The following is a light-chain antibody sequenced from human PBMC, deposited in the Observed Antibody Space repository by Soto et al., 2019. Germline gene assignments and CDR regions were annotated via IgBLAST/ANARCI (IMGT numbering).Light chain of an antibody. J-gene: IGKJ1*01. CDR3: QQGYSRTRA. CDR1: QGIRSW. V-gene: IGKV1-12*01. Sequence: DIQMTQSPSSVSASVGDRVTITFRASQGIRSWLAWYQRNPGRAPKLLIYAASRLQSGVPLRFSGSGSGTDFTLTITSLQPEDFATYFCQQGYSRTRAFGQGTKVDIK. CDR2: AAS.